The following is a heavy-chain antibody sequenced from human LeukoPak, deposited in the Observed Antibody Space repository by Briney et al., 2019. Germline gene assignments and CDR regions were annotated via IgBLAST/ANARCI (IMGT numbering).Heavy chain of an antibody. J-gene: IGHJ1*01. CDR1: GFTFSSYA. CDR2: ISGSGGST. D-gene: IGHD5-24*01. Sequence: QPGGSLRLSCAASGFTFSSYAMSWVRQAPGKGLEWVSAISGSGGSTYYADSVKGRFTISRDNSKNTLYLQMNSLRAEDTAVYYCAKGALHYYGYNVQLGIFQHWGQGTLVTVSS. CDR3: AKGALHYYGYNVQLGIFQH. V-gene: IGHV3-23*01.